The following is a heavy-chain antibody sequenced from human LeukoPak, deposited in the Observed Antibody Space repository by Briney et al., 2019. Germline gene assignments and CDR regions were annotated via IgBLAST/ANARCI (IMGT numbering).Heavy chain of an antibody. CDR3: AKSLRGFRGHSGLHFEY. CDR1: GFTFDDYA. J-gene: IGHJ4*02. V-gene: IGHV3-9*01. CDR2: ISWDSGSV. D-gene: IGHD5-18*01. Sequence: GGSLRLYCAASGFTFDDYAMHWVRKAPGKGLEWVSGISWDSGSVGYADSVRGRFTISRYNAKNSLYLQMNSLRAEDTALYYCAKSLRGFRGHSGLHFEYWGQGTLVTVSS.